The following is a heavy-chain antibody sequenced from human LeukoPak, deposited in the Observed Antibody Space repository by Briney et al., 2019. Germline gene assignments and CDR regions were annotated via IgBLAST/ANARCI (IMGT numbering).Heavy chain of an antibody. CDR1: GFSVSNNY. J-gene: IGHJ3*02. Sequence: PGAPMSLSCAASGFSVSNNYMSWVRQPPGKGLEWVLIIYSDGNTNYADSVQGQFTISRDNSKNTLYLQMNSLRAEDTAVYYCARVGAGYNSDWSFDIWGQGTMVTVSS. V-gene: IGHV3-53*05. CDR3: ARVGAGYNSDWSFDI. D-gene: IGHD6-19*01. CDR2: IYSDGNT.